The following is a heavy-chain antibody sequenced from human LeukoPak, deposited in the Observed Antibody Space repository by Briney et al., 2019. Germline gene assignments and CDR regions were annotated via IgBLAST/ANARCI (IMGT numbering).Heavy chain of an antibody. D-gene: IGHD5-18*01. CDR1: GFTFSSYG. J-gene: IGHJ4*02. CDR3: AKDYREQLWPLGGYFDY. CDR2: ISYDGSNK. Sequence: GGSLRLSCAASGFTFSSYGMHWVRQAPGKGLEWVAVISYDGSNKYYADSVKGRFTISRVNSKNTLYLQMNSLRAEDTAVYYCAKDYREQLWPLGGYFDYWGQGTLVTVSP. V-gene: IGHV3-30*18.